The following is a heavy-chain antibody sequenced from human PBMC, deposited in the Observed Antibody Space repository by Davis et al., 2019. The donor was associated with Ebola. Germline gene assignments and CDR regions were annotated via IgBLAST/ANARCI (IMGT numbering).Heavy chain of an antibody. D-gene: IGHD2-21*02. V-gene: IGHV3-74*01. Sequence: GESLKISCAASGFTFSSYWMHWVRQVPGKGLVWVSRINGDGSRITYADSVKGRFTISRDNAKNTLYLQMNSLRAEDTAVYYCARDGGHWDLDSWGQGTLVTVSS. CDR1: GFTFSSYW. J-gene: IGHJ4*02. CDR3: ARDGGHWDLDS. CDR2: INGDGSRI.